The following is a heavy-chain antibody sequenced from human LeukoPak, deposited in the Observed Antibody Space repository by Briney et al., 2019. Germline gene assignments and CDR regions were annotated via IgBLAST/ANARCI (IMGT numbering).Heavy chain of an antibody. CDR2: IYPGDSDT. CDR3: ARHPNNNYDDTTTYTY. CDR1: GYSFTSYW. Sequence: GESLKISCKGSGYSFTSYWIGWVRQMPGKGLEWMAIIYPGDSDTRYSPSFQGQVTISADKSISTAYLQWSSLKASDTAMYYCARHPNNNYDDTTTYTYWGQGTLVTASA. J-gene: IGHJ4*02. D-gene: IGHD2/OR15-2a*01. V-gene: IGHV5-51*01.